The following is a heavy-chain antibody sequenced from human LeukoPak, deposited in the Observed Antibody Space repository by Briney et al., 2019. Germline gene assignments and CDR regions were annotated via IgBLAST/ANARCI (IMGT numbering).Heavy chain of an antibody. CDR3: ARDSCGSPSCFDY. Sequence: PGGSLRLSCTASGFSFSSYGMHWVRQAPGRGLEWVAAIQYDGSIEYYADSVKGRFTISRDQSKNTLFLQVNSLRAEDTAVYYCARDSCGSPSCFDYWGQGTLVTVSS. CDR2: IQYDGSIE. V-gene: IGHV3-33*01. J-gene: IGHJ4*02. D-gene: IGHD2-2*01. CDR1: GFSFSSYG.